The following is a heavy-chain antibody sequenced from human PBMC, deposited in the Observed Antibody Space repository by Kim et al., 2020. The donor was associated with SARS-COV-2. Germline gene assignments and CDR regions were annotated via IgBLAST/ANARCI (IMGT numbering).Heavy chain of an antibody. J-gene: IGHJ4*02. D-gene: IGHD6-25*01. V-gene: IGHV3-21*01. Sequence: SSSTYVYYADSVRGRFTISREDTKNSLYLQMNSLTAEDTAVYYCEAAGYWGQGTLVTVSS. CDR3: EAAGY. CDR2: SSSTYV.